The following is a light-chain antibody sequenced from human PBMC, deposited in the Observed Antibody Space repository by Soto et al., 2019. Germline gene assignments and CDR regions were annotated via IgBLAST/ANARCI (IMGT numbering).Light chain of an antibody. V-gene: IGKV1-5*03. CDR2: RAS. CDR3: QQYSSYSNT. CDR1: QSISSW. Sequence: DIQMTQSPSTLSASVGDRVTITCRASQSISSWLAWYQQKPGRAPKLLIQRASSLESGVPSRFSGGESGTEFTLTISSLQPDDSASYYCQQYSSYSNTFGQGTKV. J-gene: IGKJ1*01.